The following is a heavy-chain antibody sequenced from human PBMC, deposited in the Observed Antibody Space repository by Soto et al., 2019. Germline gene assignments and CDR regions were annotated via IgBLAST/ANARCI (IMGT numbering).Heavy chain of an antibody. D-gene: IGHD3-22*01. Sequence: PSETLSLTCSVSGDSIRNLYWSWIRQPLGKGLEWIGYIYRGGSTKYNPSLKSRLTMSADTSKNQFPLKLSSVTAADTAVYYCARGPPHYDSSGYYYGYWGQGTLVTVSS. CDR3: ARGPPHYDSSGYYYGY. J-gene: IGHJ4*02. CDR2: IYRGGST. CDR1: GDSIRNLY. V-gene: IGHV4-59*11.